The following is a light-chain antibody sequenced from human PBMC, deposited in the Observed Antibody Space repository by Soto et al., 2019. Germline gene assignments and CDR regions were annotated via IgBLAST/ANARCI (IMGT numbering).Light chain of an antibody. J-gene: IGKJ1*01. Sequence: EIVMTQSPATLSVSPGERATLSCRASQSVGSNLAWYQQRPGQAPRLLIYGASTRYTGVPARFSGSGSGTKFTLTISSLQSEDFGIYFCQQYNNWPPDRTFGQGTKVEIK. CDR3: QQYNNWPPDRT. CDR1: QSVGSN. V-gene: IGKV3-15*01. CDR2: GAS.